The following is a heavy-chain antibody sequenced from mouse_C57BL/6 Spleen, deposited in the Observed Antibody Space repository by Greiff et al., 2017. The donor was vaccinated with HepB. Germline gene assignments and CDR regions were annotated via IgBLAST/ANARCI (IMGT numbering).Heavy chain of an antibody. CDR3: ARVDSSGYGY. CDR1: GYSITSGYY. J-gene: IGHJ2*01. Sequence: EVKLEESGPGLVKPSQSLSLTCSVTGYSITSGYYWNWIRQFPGNKLEWMGYISYDGSNNYNPSLKNRISITRDTSKNQFFLKLNSVTTEDTATYYCARVDSSGYGYWGQGTTLTVSS. D-gene: IGHD3-2*02. CDR2: ISYDGSN. V-gene: IGHV3-6*01.